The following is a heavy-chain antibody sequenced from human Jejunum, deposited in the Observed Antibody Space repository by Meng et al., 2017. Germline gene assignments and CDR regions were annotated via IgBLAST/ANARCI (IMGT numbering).Heavy chain of an antibody. D-gene: IGHD3-10*01. CDR1: GGSFISYY. Sequence: SETLSLTCTVSGGSFISYYWNWIRQPAGKGLEWIGRIYTSGTTNYNPSLKSRVTMSVDTSKNQFSLKLSSVTAAETAVYYFARGVSGSSFDYWGQGTLVTVSS. J-gene: IGHJ4*02. CDR2: IYTSGTT. V-gene: IGHV4-4*07. CDR3: ARGVSGSSFDY.